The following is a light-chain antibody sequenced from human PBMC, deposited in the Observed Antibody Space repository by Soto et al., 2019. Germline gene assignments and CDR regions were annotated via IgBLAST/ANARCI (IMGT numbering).Light chain of an antibody. CDR1: QSVSSGY. CDR2: GAS. Sequence: EIVLTQSPGTLSLSPGDGATLSCRASQSVSSGYLAWYQQKPGQAPRLLIYGASRRATGIPDRFSGSGSGTDFTLSISRLEPEEFAVYWCQHYGNSPTFGQGTKLQIK. CDR3: QHYGNSPT. J-gene: IGKJ1*01. V-gene: IGKV3-20*01.